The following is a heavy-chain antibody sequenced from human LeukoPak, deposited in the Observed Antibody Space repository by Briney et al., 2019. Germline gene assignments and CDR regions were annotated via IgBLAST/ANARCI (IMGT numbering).Heavy chain of an antibody. V-gene: IGHV1-2*04. CDR1: GYTFTSYH. Sequence: ASVKVSCKASGYTFTSYHINWVRQAPGQGLEWMGWINPNSGGTNYAQKFQGWVTMTRDTSISTAYMELSRLRSDDTAVYYCARAAAIKAFDIWGQGTMVTVSS. CDR3: ARAAAIKAFDI. CDR2: INPNSGGT. J-gene: IGHJ3*02. D-gene: IGHD2-2*02.